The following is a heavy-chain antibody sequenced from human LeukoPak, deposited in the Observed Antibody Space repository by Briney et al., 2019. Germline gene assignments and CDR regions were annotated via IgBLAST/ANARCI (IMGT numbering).Heavy chain of an antibody. CDR3: ARDPPGSGYTFDY. J-gene: IGHJ4*02. V-gene: IGHV3-33*01. CDR2: IWYDGSNK. D-gene: IGHD3-22*01. Sequence: GGSLRLSCAASGFTFSSYGMHWVRQAPGKGLEWVAVIWYDGSNKYYADSVKGRFTISRDNSKNTLYLQMNSLRAEDTAVYYYARDPPGSGYTFDYWGQGTLVTVSS. CDR1: GFTFSSYG.